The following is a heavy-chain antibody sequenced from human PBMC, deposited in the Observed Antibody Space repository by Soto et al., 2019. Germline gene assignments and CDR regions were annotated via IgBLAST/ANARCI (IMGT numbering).Heavy chain of an antibody. CDR2: IYYSGNT. Sequence: PSETLSLTCTVSGGYISGSTSYWGWIRQPPGKGLEWIGNIYYSGNTYYHPSLKSRLTISVDTSKNQFSLRLSSVTAADTAVYYCVSRRDDYNLVTDYWGQGTLVTVSS. J-gene: IGHJ4*02. CDR1: GGYISGSTSY. CDR3: VSRRDDYNLVTDY. V-gene: IGHV4-39*01. D-gene: IGHD4-4*01.